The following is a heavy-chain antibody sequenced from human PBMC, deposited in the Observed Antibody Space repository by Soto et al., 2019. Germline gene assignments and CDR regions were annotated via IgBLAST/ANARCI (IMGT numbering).Heavy chain of an antibody. J-gene: IGHJ6*02. D-gene: IGHD3-3*01. CDR3: AREIFGVVIIRSYYYYYGMDV. CDR1: GGTFSSYA. CDR2: IIPIFGTA. V-gene: IGHV1-69*13. Sequence: SVKVSCKASGGTFSSYAISWLRQAPGQGLEWMGGIIPIFGTANYAQKFQGRVTITADESTSTAYMELSSLRSEDTAVYYCAREIFGVVIIRSYYYYYGMDVWG.